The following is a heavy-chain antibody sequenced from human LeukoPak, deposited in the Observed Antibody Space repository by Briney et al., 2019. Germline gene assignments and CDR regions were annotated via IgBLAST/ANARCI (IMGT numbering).Heavy chain of an antibody. D-gene: IGHD2-2*01. CDR2: ISGDGSST. CDR1: GFTFSGSA. J-gene: IGHJ4*02. CDR3: TKDRYCTTASCPFDY. Sequence: GGSLRLSCAASGFTFSGSAMHWVRQAPGKGLEWVSLISGDGSSTYYADSVKGRFTISRDNSKNSVYLQMNSLRTEDTALYYCTKDRYCTTASCPFDYWGQGTLVTVSS. V-gene: IGHV3-43*02.